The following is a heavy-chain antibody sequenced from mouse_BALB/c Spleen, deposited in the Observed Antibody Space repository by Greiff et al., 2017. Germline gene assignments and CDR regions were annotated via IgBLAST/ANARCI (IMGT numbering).Heavy chain of an antibody. CDR2: INPYNGGT. J-gene: IGHJ4*01. V-gene: IGHV1S135*01. Sequence: VQLQQSGPELVKPGASVKVSCKASGYSFTDYNMYWVKQSHGKSLEWIGLINPYNGGTSYNQKFKGKATLTVDKSSSTAYMELLSLTSEDSAVYYCARVGIRITTVVGAMDYWGQGTSVTVSS. CDR3: ARVGIRITTVVGAMDY. CDR1: GYSFTDYN. D-gene: IGHD1-1*01.